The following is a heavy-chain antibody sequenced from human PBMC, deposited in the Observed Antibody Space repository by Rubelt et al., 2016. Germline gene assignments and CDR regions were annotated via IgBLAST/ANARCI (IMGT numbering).Heavy chain of an antibody. CDR2: DGSNK. Sequence: DGSNKYYADSVKGRFTISRDNSKNTLYLQMNSLRAEDTAVYYCARESLRGWYEGWGQGTLVTVSS. D-gene: IGHD6-19*01. V-gene: IGHV3-30*03. J-gene: IGHJ4*02. CDR3: ARESLRGWYEG.